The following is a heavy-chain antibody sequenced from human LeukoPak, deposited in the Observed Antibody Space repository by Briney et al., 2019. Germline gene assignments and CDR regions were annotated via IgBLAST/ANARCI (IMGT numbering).Heavy chain of an antibody. CDR3: ARHNGYSGYDSLDY. J-gene: IGHJ4*02. CDR1: YW. CDR2: IYPGDSDT. D-gene: IGHD5-12*01. V-gene: IGHV5-51*01. Sequence: YWIGWVRQMPGKGLEWMGIIYPGDSDTRYSPSFQGQVTISADKSISTAYLQWSSLKASDTAMYYCARHNGYSGYDSLDYWGQGTLVTVSS.